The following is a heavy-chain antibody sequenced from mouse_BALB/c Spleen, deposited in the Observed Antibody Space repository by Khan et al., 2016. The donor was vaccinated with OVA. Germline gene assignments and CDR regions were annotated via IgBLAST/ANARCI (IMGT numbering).Heavy chain of an antibody. CDR3: VDHLTGSFAY. CDR2: ISSGGDYT. J-gene: IGHJ3*01. V-gene: IGHV5-6*01. D-gene: IGHD4-1*01. CDR1: GFTFSSYS. Sequence: EVELVESGGDLVKPGGSLKLSCAASGFTFSSYSMSWVRQTPDKRLEWVASISSGGDYTYYPDSVKGRFPISRDNAKNTLYLQMSDLKSEDTAMYYCVDHLTGSFAYWGQGTLVTVSA.